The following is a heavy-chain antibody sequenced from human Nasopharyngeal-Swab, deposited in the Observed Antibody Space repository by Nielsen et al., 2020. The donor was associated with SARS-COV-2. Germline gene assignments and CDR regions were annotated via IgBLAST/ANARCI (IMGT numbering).Heavy chain of an antibody. J-gene: IGHJ6*02. CDR1: GFTFSDHS. Sequence: GESLKISCAASGFTFSDHSMIWVRQAPGQGLEWVSYISGSGSTLYYADSVKGRITVSRDNAKSSVYLQMSSLRDEDTAVYYCAKHREVRGHYYYYYGMDVWGQGTTVTVSS. D-gene: IGHD3-10*01. CDR2: ISGSGSTL. CDR3: AKHREVRGHYYYYYGMDV. V-gene: IGHV3-48*02.